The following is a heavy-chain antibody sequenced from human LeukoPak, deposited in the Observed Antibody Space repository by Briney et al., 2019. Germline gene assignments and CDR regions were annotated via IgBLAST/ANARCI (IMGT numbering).Heavy chain of an antibody. V-gene: IGHV4-39*07. CDR1: GGSISNSYYY. J-gene: IGHJ5*02. D-gene: IGHD2-2*01. CDR2: IYTSGST. Sequence: PSETLSLTCTVSGGSISNSYYYWGWIRQSPGMGLEWIASIYTSGSTNYNPSLKSRVTMSVDTSKNQFSLKLSSVTAADTAVYYCAREASPRPVPAAIIHNWFDPWGQGTLVTVSS. CDR3: AREASPRPVPAAIIHNWFDP.